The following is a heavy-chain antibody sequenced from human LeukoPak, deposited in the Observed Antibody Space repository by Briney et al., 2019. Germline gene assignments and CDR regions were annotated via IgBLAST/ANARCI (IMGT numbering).Heavy chain of an antibody. Sequence: GGSLRLSCTVSGFTVSSNSWSWVRQAPGKGLEWVSFIYSGGNTHYSDSVTGRFTISRDNSKNTLYLQMNSLRAEDTAVYYCAKDLQFLLLMGEIDYWGQGTLVTVSS. CDR3: AKDLQFLLLMGEIDY. J-gene: IGHJ4*02. CDR1: GFTVSSNS. CDR2: IYSGGNT. D-gene: IGHD2-2*01. V-gene: IGHV3-53*05.